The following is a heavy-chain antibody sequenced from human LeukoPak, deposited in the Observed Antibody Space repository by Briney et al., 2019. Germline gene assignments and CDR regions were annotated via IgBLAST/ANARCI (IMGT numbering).Heavy chain of an antibody. CDR2: ISGDGNST. Sequence: GGSLRLSCAASGFTFDDYAMHWVRQAPGKGLEWVSLISGDGNSTYYAGSVKGRFTISRDNSKNSLYLQMNSLRTEDTAVYYCARDRSTHYYYDSSGIDYWGQGTLVTVSS. CDR3: ARDRSTHYYYDSSGIDY. J-gene: IGHJ4*02. CDR1: GFTFDDYA. D-gene: IGHD3-22*01. V-gene: IGHV3-43*02.